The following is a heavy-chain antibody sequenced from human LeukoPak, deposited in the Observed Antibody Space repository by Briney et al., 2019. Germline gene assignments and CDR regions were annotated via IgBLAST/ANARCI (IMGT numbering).Heavy chain of an antibody. Sequence: GGSLRLSCAASGFTFSSYAMHWVRQAPGKGLEWVAVISYDGSNKYYADSVKGRFTISRDNSKNTLYLQMNSLRAEDTAVYYCARESTWSSGSDYWGQGTLVTVSS. J-gene: IGHJ4*02. CDR3: ARESTWSSGSDY. D-gene: IGHD3-22*01. V-gene: IGHV3-30-3*01. CDR1: GFTFSSYA. CDR2: ISYDGSNK.